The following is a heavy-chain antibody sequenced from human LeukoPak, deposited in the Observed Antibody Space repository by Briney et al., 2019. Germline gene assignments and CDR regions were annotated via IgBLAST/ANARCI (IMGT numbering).Heavy chain of an antibody. Sequence: PGGSLRLSCAGSGFSVSNYYMNWVRQAPGKGLEWVSLIRDSGETFYADSVKGRFTISRDNSKNTVYLQMNRLRVVDTAVYFCARDRAVTQVWVEFDSWGQGTLVTVSS. CDR2: IRDSGET. V-gene: IGHV3-66*03. CDR3: ARDRAVTQVWVEFDS. D-gene: IGHD3-16*01. CDR1: GFSVSNYY. J-gene: IGHJ5*01.